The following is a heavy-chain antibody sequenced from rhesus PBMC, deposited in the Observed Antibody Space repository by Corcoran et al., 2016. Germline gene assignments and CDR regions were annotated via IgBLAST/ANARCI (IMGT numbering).Heavy chain of an antibody. D-gene: IGHD3-28*01. Sequence: EVQLGESGGGLVQPGGSLRLSCAACGFTSSSYWMSWVRQALGKGRDWFGRIKSRADGGTAAYADSVKGRFTISRDDSKNTLYLHMNSLKTEDTAVYYCTREDSGFDYWGQGVLVTVSS. CDR1: GFTSSSYW. CDR3: TREDSGFDY. J-gene: IGHJ4*01. CDR2: IKSRADGGTA. V-gene: IGHV3-16*02.